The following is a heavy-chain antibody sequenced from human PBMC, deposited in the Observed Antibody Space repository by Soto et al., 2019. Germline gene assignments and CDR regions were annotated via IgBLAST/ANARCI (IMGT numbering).Heavy chain of an antibody. J-gene: IGHJ4*02. CDR3: ARAPPYYYGSGSYHNPSFDY. CDR1: GGSISSYY. CDR2: IYYSGST. V-gene: IGHV4-59*01. D-gene: IGHD3-10*01. Sequence: SETLSLTCTVSGGSISSYYWSWIRQPPGKGLEWIGYIYYSGSTNYNPSLKSRVTISVDTSKNQFSLKLSSVTAADTAVYYCARAPPYYYGSGSYHNPSFDYWGQGTLVPVSS.